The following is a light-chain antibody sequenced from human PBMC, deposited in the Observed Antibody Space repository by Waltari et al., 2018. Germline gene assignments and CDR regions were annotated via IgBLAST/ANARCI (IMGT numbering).Light chain of an antibody. Sequence: QSALTQPASVSGSPGQSITISCTGTISDIGDYNYVSWYQQYPGKAPTLIIFDVNKRSSGVSNRFSGSKSGNTASLTISGLQAEDEADYYCNSYTFSNTWVSGGGTKLTVL. CDR3: NSYTFSNTWV. J-gene: IGLJ3*02. V-gene: IGLV2-14*01. CDR1: ISDIGDYNY. CDR2: DVN.